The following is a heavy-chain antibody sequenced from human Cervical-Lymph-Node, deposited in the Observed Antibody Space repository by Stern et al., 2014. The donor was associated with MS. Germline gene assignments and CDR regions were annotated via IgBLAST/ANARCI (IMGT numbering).Heavy chain of an antibody. CDR2: IPDSGST. CDR3: ATTRWDLFTWNWFDP. V-gene: IGHV4-61*02. J-gene: IGHJ5*02. CDR1: GGSISSSGYY. D-gene: IGHD1-26*01. Sequence: VQLVQSGPGLVKPSQTLSLTCTVSGGSISSSGYYWSWIRQPADKGLEWIGRIPDSGSTYYNPSLKSRVTISMDPAQNPFSLKRPPVTAADTAVYYCATTRWDLFTWNWFDPWGQGTLVTVSS.